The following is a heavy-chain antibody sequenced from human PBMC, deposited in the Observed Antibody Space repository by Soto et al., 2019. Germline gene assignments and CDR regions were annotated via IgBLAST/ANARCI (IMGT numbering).Heavy chain of an antibody. D-gene: IGHD4-4*01. J-gene: IGHJ5*02. Sequence: PGGSLRLSCAASGFTLSDFYMSWIRQAPGKGLEWVSYISSSGSTIYYADSVKGRFTISRDNAKNSLYLQMNSLRAEDTAVYYCVRDYSNLGVDPWGQGTLVTVSS. CDR2: ISSSGSTI. CDR3: VRDYSNLGVDP. CDR1: GFTLSDFY. V-gene: IGHV3-11*01.